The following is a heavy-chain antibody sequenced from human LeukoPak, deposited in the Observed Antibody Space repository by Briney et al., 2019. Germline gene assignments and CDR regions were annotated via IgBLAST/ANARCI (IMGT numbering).Heavy chain of an antibody. CDR2: IYSGGST. V-gene: IGHV3-66*01. Sequence: GGFLRLSCAASGFTVSSNYMSWVRQAPGKGLEWVSLIYSGGSTYYADSVKGRFIISRDSSKNTLYLQMNSLRAEDTAVYYCAREVRGGNSFDYWGQGTLVTVSS. D-gene: IGHD3-10*01. CDR3: AREVRGGNSFDY. J-gene: IGHJ4*02. CDR1: GFTVSSNY.